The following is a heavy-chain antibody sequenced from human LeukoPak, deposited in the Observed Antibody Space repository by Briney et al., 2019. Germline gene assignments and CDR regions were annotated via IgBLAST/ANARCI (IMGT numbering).Heavy chain of an antibody. Sequence: VRSLRLSCAASGFTFSSYGMHWVRQAPGKGLEWGAVISYDGSNKYYADSVKGRFTISRDNSKNTLYLQMNSLRAEDRAVYYCAKAPASRGDYFDYWGQGTLVTVSS. J-gene: IGHJ4*02. D-gene: IGHD2-2*01. CDR2: ISYDGSNK. CDR3: AKAPASRGDYFDY. CDR1: GFTFSSYG. V-gene: IGHV3-30*18.